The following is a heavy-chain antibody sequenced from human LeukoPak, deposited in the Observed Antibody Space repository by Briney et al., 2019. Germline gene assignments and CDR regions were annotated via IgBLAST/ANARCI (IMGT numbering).Heavy chain of an antibody. J-gene: IGHJ4*02. CDR2: IYTSGST. CDR1: GGSISSGSYY. Sequence: SETLSLTCTVSGGSISSGSYYWSWLRQPAGKGLEWIGRIYTSGSTNYNPSLKSRVTISVDTSKNQFSLKLSSVTAADTAVYYCASRTSYDYGDYTDYWGQGTLVTVSS. CDR3: ASRTSYDYGDYTDY. V-gene: IGHV4-61*02. D-gene: IGHD4-17*01.